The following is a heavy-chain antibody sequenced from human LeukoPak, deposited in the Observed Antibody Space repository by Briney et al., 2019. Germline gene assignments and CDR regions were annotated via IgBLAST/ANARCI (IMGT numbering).Heavy chain of an antibody. CDR1: GGSISSSSYY. CDR2: IYYSGST. D-gene: IGHD3-22*01. J-gene: IGHJ4*02. Sequence: PSETLSLTCTVSGGSISSSSYYWGWIRQPPGTGLEWIGSIYYSGSTYYNPSLKSRVTISVDTSKNQFSLKLSSVTAANTAVYYCARGRYYDSSFTGYWGQGTLVTVSS. CDR3: ARGRYYDSSFTGY. V-gene: IGHV4-39*07.